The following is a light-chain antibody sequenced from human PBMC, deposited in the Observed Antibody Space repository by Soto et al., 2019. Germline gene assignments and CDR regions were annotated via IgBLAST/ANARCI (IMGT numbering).Light chain of an antibody. CDR3: QQYYNSVLT. CDR2: AAS. Sequence: DIQITQSPSSLSASLGDRVTITCRASQSISNFLNWFQHKPGKAPKVLISAASTLQSGVPPRFSGSVSGTDFTLTISSLQPEDSASYYCQQYYNSVLTFGGGTKVDIK. V-gene: IGKV1-39*01. J-gene: IGKJ4*01. CDR1: QSISNF.